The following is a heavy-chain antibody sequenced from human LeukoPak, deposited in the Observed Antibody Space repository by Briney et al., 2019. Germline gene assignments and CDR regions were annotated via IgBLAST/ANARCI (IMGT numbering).Heavy chain of an antibody. CDR2: IIPIFGTT. CDR1: GDTFSSYA. D-gene: IGHD4-17*01. Sequence: GASVKVSCKASGDTFSSYAISWVRQAPGQGLEWMGGIIPIFGTTNYAQDFQGRVTIIADKSTGTAYMELSSLRSEDTAVYYCARQETTVTRNFDYWGQGTLVTVSS. V-gene: IGHV1-69*06. J-gene: IGHJ4*02. CDR3: ARQETTVTRNFDY.